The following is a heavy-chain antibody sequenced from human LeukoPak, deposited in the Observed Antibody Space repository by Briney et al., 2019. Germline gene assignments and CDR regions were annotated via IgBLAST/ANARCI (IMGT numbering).Heavy chain of an antibody. CDR1: GGSLSGYY. Sequence: SETLSLTCAVYGGSLSGYYWSWIRQPPGKGLEWIGEINHSGSTNYNPSLKSRVTISVDTSKNQFSLKLSSVTAADTAVYYCARTRYCSSTSCYTPLAVYYYMDVWGKGTTVTVSS. D-gene: IGHD2-2*02. J-gene: IGHJ6*03. CDR2: INHSGST. CDR3: ARTRYCSSTSCYTPLAVYYYMDV. V-gene: IGHV4-34*01.